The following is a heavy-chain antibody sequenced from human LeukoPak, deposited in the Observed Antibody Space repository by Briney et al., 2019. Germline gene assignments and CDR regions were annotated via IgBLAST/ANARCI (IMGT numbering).Heavy chain of an antibody. CDR3: ARRAMGVGKPRYFDY. Sequence: PGGSLRLSCEASGFTFSSYEMNWVRQAPGKGLEWVSGINWNGGSTGYADSVKGRFTISRDNAKNSLYLQMNSLRAEDTALYYCARRAMGVGKPRYFDYWGQGTLVTVSS. V-gene: IGHV3-20*04. D-gene: IGHD3-3*01. CDR2: INWNGGST. J-gene: IGHJ4*02. CDR1: GFTFSSYE.